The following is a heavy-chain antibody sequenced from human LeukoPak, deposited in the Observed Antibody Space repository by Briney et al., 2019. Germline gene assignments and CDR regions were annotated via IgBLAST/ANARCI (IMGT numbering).Heavy chain of an antibody. CDR3: ARDPTQEWLMGKNWFDP. J-gene: IGHJ5*02. Sequence: GASVKVSCKASGYTFINYGISWVRQAPGQGLEWMGWINPYNDNTNYAQRLQGRVTMPTDTSTSTAYMELRSLRSGDTAVYYCARDPTQEWLMGKNWFDPWGQGTLVTVSS. V-gene: IGHV1-18*01. CDR2: INPYNDNT. CDR1: GYTFINYG. D-gene: IGHD3-3*01.